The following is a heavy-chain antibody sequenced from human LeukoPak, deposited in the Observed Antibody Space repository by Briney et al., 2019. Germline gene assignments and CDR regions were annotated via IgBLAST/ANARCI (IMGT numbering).Heavy chain of an antibody. CDR3: ARDLGIPAAPNDY. CDR1: GGSISSSSYY. V-gene: IGHV4-39*07. Sequence: SETLSLTCTVSGGSISSSSYYWGWIRQPPGKGLEWIGSFYYSGNTYYNPSLKSRVTISVDKSKNQFSLKLSSVTAADTAVYYCARDLGIPAAPNDYWGQGTLVTVSS. CDR2: FYYSGNT. D-gene: IGHD2-2*01. J-gene: IGHJ4*02.